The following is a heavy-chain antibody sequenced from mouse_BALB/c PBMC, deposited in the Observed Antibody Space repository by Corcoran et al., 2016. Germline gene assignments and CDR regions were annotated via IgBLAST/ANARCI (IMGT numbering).Heavy chain of an antibody. V-gene: IGHV14-3*02. CDR1: GFNIKDTY. CDR3: AGGNYFDY. Sequence: EVQLQQSGAELVKPGASVKLSCTASGFNIKDTYMHWVKQRPEQGLEWIGRIDPANGNTKYDPKFQGKATITADKSSNTAYLQLSSLTSEDTAVYYCAGGNYFDYWGQGTTLTVSS. J-gene: IGHJ2*01. CDR2: IDPANGNT.